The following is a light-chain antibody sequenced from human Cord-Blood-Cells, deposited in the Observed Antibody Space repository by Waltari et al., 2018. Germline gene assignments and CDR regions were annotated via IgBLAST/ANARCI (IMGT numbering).Light chain of an antibody. CDR3: QVWDSSSDHPVV. Sequence: SYVLTQPPSVSVAPGKTARITCGGNNIGSKSVHWYQQKQGQAPVLVIYYDSDRPSGIPERFSGSNSGNTATLTISRVEAGDEADYYCQVWDSSSDHPVVFGGGTKLTVL. CDR1: NIGSKS. J-gene: IGLJ2*01. CDR2: YDS. V-gene: IGLV3-21*04.